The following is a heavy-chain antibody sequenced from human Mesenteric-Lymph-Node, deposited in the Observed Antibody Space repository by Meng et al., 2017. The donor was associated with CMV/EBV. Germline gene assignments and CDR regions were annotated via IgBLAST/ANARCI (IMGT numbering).Heavy chain of an antibody. J-gene: IGHJ6*02. V-gene: IGHV3-23*01. Sequence: GGSLRLSCVASGFTFSTYGMGWVRQAPGKGLEWVSVIRGSDGSTHYADSAKGRFTISRDNSKNTLFLQMNSLRADDTAVYYCAKDRCGSASCSLGMDVWGQGTTVTVSS. CDR3: AKDRCGSASCSLGMDV. D-gene: IGHD2-2*01. CDR1: GFTFSTYG. CDR2: IRGSDGST.